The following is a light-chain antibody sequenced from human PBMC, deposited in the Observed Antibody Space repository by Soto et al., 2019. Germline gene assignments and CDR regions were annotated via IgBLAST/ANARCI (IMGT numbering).Light chain of an antibody. CDR1: QSVSSN. CDR3: QQYNNWPIT. V-gene: IGKV3D-15*01. CDR2: AAS. J-gene: IGKJ5*01. Sequence: EIVLTQSPGTLYLSPGERATLSCRASQSVSSNYLAWYQQKRGQAPRLLIYAASNRATGIPARFSGSGSGTEFTLTISGLQSDDFAVYFCQQYNNWPITFGQGTKLDIK.